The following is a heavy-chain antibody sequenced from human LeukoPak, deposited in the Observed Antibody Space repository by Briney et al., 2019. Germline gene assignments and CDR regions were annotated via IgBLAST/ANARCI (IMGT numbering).Heavy chain of an antibody. CDR3: AREQYYRGGSFNWFDP. CDR2: IFYSGST. Sequence: SETLSLTCTVSGGSISTSNYYWGWIRQPPGKGLEWIGNIFYSGSTYYNPSLKSRVTISVDTSKNQFSLKLSSVTAADTAVYYCAREQYYRGGSFNWFDPWGQGIQVTVSS. CDR1: GGSISTSNYY. D-gene: IGHD1-26*01. J-gene: IGHJ5*02. V-gene: IGHV4-39*07.